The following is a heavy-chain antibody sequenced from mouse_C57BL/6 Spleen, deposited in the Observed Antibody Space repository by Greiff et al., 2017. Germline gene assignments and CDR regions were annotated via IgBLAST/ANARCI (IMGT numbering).Heavy chain of an antibody. CDR1: GFNIKDDY. V-gene: IGHV14-4*01. J-gene: IGHJ2*01. D-gene: IGHD1-1*01. CDR3: TTGGTTVVADY. Sequence: EVQLQPSGAELVRPGASVKLSCTASGFNIKDDYMHWVKQRPEQGLEWIGWIDPENGDTEYASKFQGKATITADTSSNTAYLQLSSLTSEDTAVYYCTTGGTTVVADYWGQGTTLTVSS. CDR2: IDPENGDT.